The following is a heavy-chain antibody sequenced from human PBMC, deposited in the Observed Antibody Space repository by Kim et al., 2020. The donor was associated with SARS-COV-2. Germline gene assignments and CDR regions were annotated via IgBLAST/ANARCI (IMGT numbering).Heavy chain of an antibody. J-gene: IGHJ4*02. CDR3: ARDGALLWFGSTGDY. Sequence: ESVKGRFTISRDNSKNTLYLQMNSLRAEDTAVYYCARDGALLWFGSTGDYWGQGTLVTVSS. D-gene: IGHD3-10*01. V-gene: IGHV3-66*01.